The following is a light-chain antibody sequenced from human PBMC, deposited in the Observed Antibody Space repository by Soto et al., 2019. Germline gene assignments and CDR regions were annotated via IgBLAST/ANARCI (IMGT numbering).Light chain of an antibody. V-gene: IGKV1-12*01. CDR2: AAS. CDR1: QDISGW. CDR3: LQSDSFPIT. J-gene: IGKJ5*01. Sequence: IQITQTPSSVSASVGDRVTITCRASQDISGWLAWYQQKPGRAPKLLIYAASSLQSGVPTRFAGNGSGTSFTLTITSLQPEDFAPYYCLQSDSFPITFGQGGLLEIK.